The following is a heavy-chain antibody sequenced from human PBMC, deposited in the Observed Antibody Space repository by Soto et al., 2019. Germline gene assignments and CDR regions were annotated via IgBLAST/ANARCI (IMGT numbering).Heavy chain of an antibody. J-gene: IGHJ6*03. CDR3: ARDLGVAAIGDYYYFLDV. Sequence: ASVKVSCKASGYTFTGYYMHWVRQAPGQGLEWMGWINPNSGGTNYAQKFQGWVTMTRDTSISTAYMELSRLRSDDTAVYYCARDLGVAAIGDYYYFLDVWGNGTTVTVSS. D-gene: IGHD2-15*01. CDR1: GYTFTGYY. V-gene: IGHV1-2*04. CDR2: INPNSGGT.